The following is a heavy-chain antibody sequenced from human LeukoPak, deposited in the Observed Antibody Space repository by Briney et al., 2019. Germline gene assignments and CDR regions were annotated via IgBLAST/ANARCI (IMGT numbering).Heavy chain of an antibody. J-gene: IGHJ5*02. CDR3: ARESNYYGSGTGWFDP. CDR1: GGSISSSSYY. CDR2: IYYSGST. V-gene: IGHV4-39*07. D-gene: IGHD3-10*01. Sequence: PSETLSLTCTVSGGSISSSSYYWGWIRQPPGKGLEWIGSIYYSGSTYYNPSLKSRVTTSVDTSKNQLSLKLSSVTAADTAVYYCARESNYYGSGTGWFDPWGQGTLVTVSS.